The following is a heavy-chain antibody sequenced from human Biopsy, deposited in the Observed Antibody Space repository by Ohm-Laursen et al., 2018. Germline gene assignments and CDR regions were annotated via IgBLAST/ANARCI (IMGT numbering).Heavy chain of an antibody. CDR3: VRGYSSSWSGYLDH. J-gene: IGHJ4*02. V-gene: IGHV3-9*01. CDR1: EFNVDRNH. Sequence: SLRLSCAASEFNVDRNHMNWVRQAPGKGLEWVSGISWDGGSEGYADSVKGRFTISRDNAKNSLFLQMNSLTTEDTALYYCVRGYSSSWSGYLDHWGQGTLVTVSS. CDR2: ISWDGGSE. D-gene: IGHD3-3*01.